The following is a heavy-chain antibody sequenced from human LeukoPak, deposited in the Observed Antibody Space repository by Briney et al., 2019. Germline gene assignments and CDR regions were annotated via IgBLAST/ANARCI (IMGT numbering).Heavy chain of an antibody. J-gene: IGHJ5*02. CDR1: GFTSNRFW. CDR3: ANWKSGNP. Sequence: PAESLRLSSTAPGFTSNRFWINWVSQVPGKWLEWVANMVPSGSQKRYVDSVKGCLTISKGHPGTSPYLAMNSLRAEDTAIYYCANWKSGNPWGQGTLVTVSS. CDR2: MVPSGSQK. V-gene: IGHV3-7*01. D-gene: IGHD1-1*01.